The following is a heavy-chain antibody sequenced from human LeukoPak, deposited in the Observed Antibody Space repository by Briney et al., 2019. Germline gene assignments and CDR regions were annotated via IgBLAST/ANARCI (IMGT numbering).Heavy chain of an antibody. V-gene: IGHV1-2*02. Sequence: ASVKVSCKASGYTFTGYYMHWVRQAPGQGLEWMGWINPNSGGTNYAQKFQGRVTMTRDTSISTAYMELSRLRSDDTAVYYCARRTYYDILTGYIDWGQGTLVTVSS. D-gene: IGHD3-9*01. CDR3: ARRTYYDILTGYID. CDR1: GYTFTGYY. J-gene: IGHJ4*02. CDR2: INPNSGGT.